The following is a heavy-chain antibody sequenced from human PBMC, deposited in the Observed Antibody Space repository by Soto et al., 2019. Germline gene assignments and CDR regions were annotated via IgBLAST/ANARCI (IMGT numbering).Heavy chain of an antibody. CDR1: GGTFSSYT. CDR3: ARGVAVAGVLGAFDI. V-gene: IGHV1-69*02. D-gene: IGHD6-19*01. J-gene: IGHJ3*02. CDR2: IIPILGIA. Sequence: QVQLVQSGAEVKKPGSSVKVSCKASGGTFSSYTISWVRQAPGQGLEWMGRIIPILGIANYAQKFQGRVTIXXDXSXXTAYMELSSLRSEDTGVYYCARGVAVAGVLGAFDIWGQGTMVTVSS.